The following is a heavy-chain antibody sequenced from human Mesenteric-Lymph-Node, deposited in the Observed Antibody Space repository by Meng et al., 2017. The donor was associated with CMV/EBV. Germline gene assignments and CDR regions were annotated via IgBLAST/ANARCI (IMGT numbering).Heavy chain of an antibody. J-gene: IGHJ4*02. Sequence: GESLKISCAASGFTVSSNYMSWVRQAPGKGLEWVSAISGSGDRTYYADSVKGRFTISRDNSKNTVYVEMNSLRAEDTAVYYCAKGPPPYYDFWSGHQYWGQGTLVTVSS. CDR2: ISGSGDRT. D-gene: IGHD3-3*01. CDR3: AKGPPPYYDFWSGHQY. CDR1: GFTVSSNY. V-gene: IGHV3-23*01.